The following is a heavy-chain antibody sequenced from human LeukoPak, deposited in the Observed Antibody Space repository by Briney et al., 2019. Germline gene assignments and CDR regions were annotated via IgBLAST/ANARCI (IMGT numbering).Heavy chain of an antibody. V-gene: IGHV3-30-3*01. Sequence: GSLRLSCAASGFTFSTSAMHWVRQAPGKGLEWVAVISYDGSSKYYADSVKGRFTISRDNSKNTLYLQMNSLRAEDTAVYYCARGAPVRWVNSDQVEDAFDVWGQGTMVTVSS. CDR3: ARGAPVRWVNSDQVEDAFDV. D-gene: IGHD3-16*01. CDR1: GFTFSTSA. CDR2: ISYDGSSK. J-gene: IGHJ3*01.